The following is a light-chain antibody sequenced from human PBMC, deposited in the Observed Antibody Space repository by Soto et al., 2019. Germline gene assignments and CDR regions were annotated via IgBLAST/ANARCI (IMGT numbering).Light chain of an antibody. V-gene: IGKV3-20*01. CDR1: QSVSSVR. Sequence: EIVLTQSPGTLSLSPGERATLSCRASQSVSSVRLAWYQQKPGQAPRLLIYAAPTRATGIPDRFSGSRSGTDFTLTISRLEPEDFAVYYCQQYGSSPLYTFGQGTKLEIK. J-gene: IGKJ2*01. CDR3: QQYGSSPLYT. CDR2: AAP.